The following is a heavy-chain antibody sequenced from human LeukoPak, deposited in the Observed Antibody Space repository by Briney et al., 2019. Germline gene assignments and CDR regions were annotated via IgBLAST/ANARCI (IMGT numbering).Heavy chain of an antibody. V-gene: IGHV4-31*03. CDR2: IYYSGST. CDR3: ARDRVATILSTLHNWFDP. Sequence: PSETLSLTCTVSGGSISSGGYYWSWIRQHPGKGLEWIGYIYYSGSTYYNPSLKSRVTISVDTSKNQFSLKLSSVTAADTAVYYCARDRVATILSTLHNWFDPWGQGTLVTVSS. J-gene: IGHJ5*02. D-gene: IGHD5-12*01. CDR1: GGSISSGGYY.